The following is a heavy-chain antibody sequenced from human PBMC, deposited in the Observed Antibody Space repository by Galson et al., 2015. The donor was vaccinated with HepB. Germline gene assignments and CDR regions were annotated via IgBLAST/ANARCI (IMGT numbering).Heavy chain of an antibody. CDR3: AREVSSSWWGDYYYYGMDV. CDR2: ISSSSSYI. V-gene: IGHV3-21*01. Sequence: SLRLSCAASGFTFSSYSMNWVRQAPGKGLEWVSSISSSSSYIYYADSVKGRFTISRDNAKNSLYLQMNSLRAEDTAVYYCAREVSSSWWGDYYYYGMDVWGQGTTVTVSS. CDR1: GFTFSSYS. J-gene: IGHJ6*02. D-gene: IGHD6-13*01.